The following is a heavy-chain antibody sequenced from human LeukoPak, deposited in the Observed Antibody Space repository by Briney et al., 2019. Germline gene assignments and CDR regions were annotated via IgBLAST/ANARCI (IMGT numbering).Heavy chain of an antibody. V-gene: IGHV5-51*01. D-gene: IGHD3-10*01. CDR3: ATVYGSGSYYNHPGAFDI. Sequence: GESLKISCKGSGYSFTSYWIGWVRQMPGKGLEWMGIIYPGDSDTRYSPSFQGQVTISADKSISTAYLQWSSLKAPDTAMYYCATVYGSGSYYNHPGAFDIWGQGTMVTVSS. CDR2: IYPGDSDT. CDR1: GYSFTSYW. J-gene: IGHJ3*02.